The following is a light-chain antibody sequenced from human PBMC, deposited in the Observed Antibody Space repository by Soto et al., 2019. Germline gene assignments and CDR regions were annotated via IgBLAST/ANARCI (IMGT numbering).Light chain of an antibody. CDR3: QQYDNWPRT. J-gene: IGKJ1*01. V-gene: IGKV3-15*01. Sequence: EIVMTQSQATLSVSPGERSFLSCRASQIVSSNLAWYQQKPGQAPRLLMYGASTRATGIPARFSGSGSGTEFTLTISSLQSEDFAVYYCQQYDNWPRTFGQGAKVDIK. CDR1: QIVSSN. CDR2: GAS.